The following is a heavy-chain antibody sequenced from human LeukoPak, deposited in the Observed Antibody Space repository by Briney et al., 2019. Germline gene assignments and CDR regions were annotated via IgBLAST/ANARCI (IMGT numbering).Heavy chain of an antibody. CDR1: GFTFSDHA. Sequence: GGSLRLSCTASGFTFSDHAMHWVRQAPGKGLEWVTVISYHARDQFYADSVKGRFTVSRDNSRNALYLQMNSLRAEDSAVYYCAAQPCINGICYLDYWGQGTLVTVSS. CDR3: AAQPCINGICYLDY. CDR2: ISYHARDQ. D-gene: IGHD2-8*01. V-gene: IGHV3-30*04. J-gene: IGHJ4*02.